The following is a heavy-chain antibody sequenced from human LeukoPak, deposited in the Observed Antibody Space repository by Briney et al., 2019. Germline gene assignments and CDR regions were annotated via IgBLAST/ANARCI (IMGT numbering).Heavy chain of an antibody. V-gene: IGHV3-7*01. D-gene: IGHD3-9*01. J-gene: IGHJ3*02. CDR2: IKQDGSEK. Sequence: GGSLRLSCAASGFTFSSYWMSWVRQAPGKGLEWVANIKQDGSEKYYVDSVKGRFTISRDNAKNSLYLQMNSLRAEDTAAYYCARELRYFDWLLTDDAFDIWGQGTMVTVSS. CDR1: GFTFSSYW. CDR3: ARELRYFDWLLTDDAFDI.